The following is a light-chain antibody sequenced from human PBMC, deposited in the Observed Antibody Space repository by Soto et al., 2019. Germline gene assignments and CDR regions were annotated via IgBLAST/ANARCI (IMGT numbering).Light chain of an antibody. CDR2: DAS. J-gene: IGKJ1*01. CDR3: QEYNAWPPGT. CDR1: QSVKNH. V-gene: IGKV3D-15*01. Sequence: EIVMTQSPATLSVSSGEGITLSCRASQSVKNHLAWYQHKPGQSPRLLIYDASTMATGVPARFSAGGSGTEFTLVISSRQSEDAAVYFCQEYNAWPPGTFGQGTKVEIK.